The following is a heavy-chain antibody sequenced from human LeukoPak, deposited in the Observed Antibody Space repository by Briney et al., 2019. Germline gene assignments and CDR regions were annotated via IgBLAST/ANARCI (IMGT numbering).Heavy chain of an antibody. V-gene: IGHV3-21*01. J-gene: IGHJ4*02. CDR2: INSSSSYI. CDR1: GFTFSSYS. CDR3: ARDGIAAAVDY. D-gene: IGHD6-13*01. Sequence: GGSLRLSCAASGFTFSSYSMNWVRQAPGKGLEWVSSINSSSSYIYYADSVKGRFTISRDNAKNSLYLQMNSLRAEDTAVYYCARDGIAAAVDYWGQGTLVTVSS.